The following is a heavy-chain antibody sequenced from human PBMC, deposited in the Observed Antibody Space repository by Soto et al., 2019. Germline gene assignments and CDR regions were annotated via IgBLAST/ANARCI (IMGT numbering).Heavy chain of an antibody. CDR2: IIPIFGTA. J-gene: IGHJ4*02. Sequence: QVQLVQSGAEVKKPGSSVKVSCKASGGTFSSYAISWVRQAPGQGLEWMGGIIPIFGTANYAQKFQGRVTITADESTSTSDRGRSSLGSEDTPVYYWARGGYYYGWGSSRPIDYWGQGTLVTV. CDR1: GGTFSSYA. CDR3: ARGGYYYGWGSSRPIDY. V-gene: IGHV1-69*01. D-gene: IGHD3-10*01.